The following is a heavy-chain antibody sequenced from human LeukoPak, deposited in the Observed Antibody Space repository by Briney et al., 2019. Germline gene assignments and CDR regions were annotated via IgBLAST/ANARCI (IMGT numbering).Heavy chain of an antibody. CDR1: GGSISSYY. V-gene: IGHV4-59*01. CDR3: ARVKPPSLYYFDY. Sequence: SETLSLTCTVSGGSISSYYWSWIRQPPGKGLEWIGYIYYSGSTNYNPSLKSRVTISVDTSKNQFSLKLSSVTAADTAVYYCARVKPPSLYYFDYWGQGTLVTVSS. J-gene: IGHJ4*02. D-gene: IGHD1-26*01. CDR2: IYYSGST.